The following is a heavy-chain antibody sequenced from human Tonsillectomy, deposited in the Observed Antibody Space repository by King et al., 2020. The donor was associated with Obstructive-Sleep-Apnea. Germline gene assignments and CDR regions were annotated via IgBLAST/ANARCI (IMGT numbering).Heavy chain of an antibody. V-gene: IGHV3-23*04. D-gene: IGHD3/OR15-3a*01. Sequence: VQLVESGGGLVQPGGSLRVSCAASGFTFSSYAMNWVRQAPGKGLEWVSAISGSGGSTYYADSVKGRFTISRDNSNNTLYLQMNSLRADDTALYYCSKDIGTGYHYYGMDVCVQGTTVTVSS. CDR3: SKDIGTGYHYYGMDV. J-gene: IGHJ6*02. CDR2: ISGSGGST. CDR1: GFTFSSYA.